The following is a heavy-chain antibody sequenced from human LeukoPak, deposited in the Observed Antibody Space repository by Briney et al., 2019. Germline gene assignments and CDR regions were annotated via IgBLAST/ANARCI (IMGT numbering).Heavy chain of an antibody. D-gene: IGHD3-10*01. CDR2: ISGSGGST. Sequence: GGSLRLSCAASGFTFSSSAMTWVRQAPGKGLEWVSAISGSGGSTYYADPVKGRFTISRDNSKNTLFLHMNSLRAEDTAVYSCAKGYYGSGSYGWFDYWGQGTLVTVSS. J-gene: IGHJ4*02. CDR1: GFTFSSSA. CDR3: AKGYYGSGSYGWFDY. V-gene: IGHV3-23*01.